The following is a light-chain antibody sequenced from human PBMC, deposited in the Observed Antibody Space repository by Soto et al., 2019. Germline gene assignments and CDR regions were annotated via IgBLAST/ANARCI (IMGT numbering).Light chain of an antibody. Sequence: QSALTQPPSASGSPGQSVTISCTGTSSDVDGYNYISWYQQHPGKAPKLIIYEVSKRPSGAPDRFSGSKSDNTASLTVSGLQAEDEADYYCSAYAGSIFVVFGGGTKLTVL. CDR1: SSDVDGYNY. CDR2: EVS. V-gene: IGLV2-8*01. CDR3: SAYAGSIFVV. J-gene: IGLJ2*01.